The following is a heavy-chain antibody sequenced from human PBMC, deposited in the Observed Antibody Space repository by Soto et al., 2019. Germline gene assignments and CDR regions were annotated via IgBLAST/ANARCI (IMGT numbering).Heavy chain of an antibody. CDR2: VYHSGST. V-gene: IGHV4-4*02. D-gene: IGHD6-13*01. CDR1: GASIITNNC. CDR3: AVPGAGDFDY. J-gene: IGHJ4*02. Sequence: ASETLSLTCAVSGASIITNNCLMLVRQPPGKGLEWIGEVYHSGSTNCNPSLKSRVTISIDKSKNQFSLRLTSMTAADTAVYYCAVPGAGDFDYWSQGTLVTVSS.